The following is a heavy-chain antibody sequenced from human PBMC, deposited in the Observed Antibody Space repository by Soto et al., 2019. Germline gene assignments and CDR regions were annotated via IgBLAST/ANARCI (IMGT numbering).Heavy chain of an antibody. Sequence: QLQLQESGPGLVKPSETLSLTCTVSGGSISSSSYYWGWIRQPPGKGLEWIGSIYYSGSTYYNPSLKSRVTISVDTSKNQFSLKLSSVTAADTAVYYCARHPYSIAAAVSFDPWGQGTLVTVSS. CDR3: ARHPYSIAAAVSFDP. CDR1: GGSISSSSYY. D-gene: IGHD6-13*01. CDR2: IYYSGST. V-gene: IGHV4-39*01. J-gene: IGHJ5*02.